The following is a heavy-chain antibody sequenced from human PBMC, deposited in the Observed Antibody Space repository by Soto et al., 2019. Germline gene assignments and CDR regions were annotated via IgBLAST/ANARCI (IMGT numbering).Heavy chain of an antibody. CDR1: GFTFTNAW. V-gene: IGHV3-15*01. J-gene: IGHJ4*02. CDR2: IKSKTDGGTA. D-gene: IGHD3-3*01. CDR3: TTERRVNPDY. Sequence: EVQLVESGGGLVKPGGSLRLSCVASGFTFTNAWMSWVRQAPGKGPEWVGRIKSKTDGGTADYAATVKGRFTISRDDSKNTLYMQMNSLKTEDTAVYYCTTERRVNPDYWGLGTLVTVSS.